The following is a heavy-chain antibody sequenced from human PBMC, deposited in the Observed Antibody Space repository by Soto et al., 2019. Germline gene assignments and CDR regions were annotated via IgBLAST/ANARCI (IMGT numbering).Heavy chain of an antibody. Sequence: QVQLVQSGAEVKKPGSSVKVSCKASGGTFSNYAISWVRQAPGQGLEWMGGIIPIFGTTNYAQRFQGRVTITADESTSTAYMGLSSLRSAATAVYYCARVSSSWYKDYFDYWGQGTLVTVSS. CDR3: ARVSSSWYKDYFDY. CDR2: IIPIFGTT. CDR1: GGTFSNYA. D-gene: IGHD6-13*01. V-gene: IGHV1-69*12. J-gene: IGHJ4*02.